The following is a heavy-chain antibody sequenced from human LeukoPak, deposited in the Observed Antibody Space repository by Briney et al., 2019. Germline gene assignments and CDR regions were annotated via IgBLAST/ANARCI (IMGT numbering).Heavy chain of an antibody. V-gene: IGHV1-8*01. CDR1: GYTFTSYD. Sequence: ASVKVSCKASGYTFTSYDINWVRQATGQGLEWMGCMNPNSGNTGYAQKFQGRVTMTRNTSISTAYMELSSLRSEDTAVYYCARSTMVRGVIMIRYYYYGMDVWGQGTTVTVSS. CDR3: ARSTMVRGVIMIRYYYYGMDV. D-gene: IGHD3-10*01. CDR2: MNPNSGNT. J-gene: IGHJ6*02.